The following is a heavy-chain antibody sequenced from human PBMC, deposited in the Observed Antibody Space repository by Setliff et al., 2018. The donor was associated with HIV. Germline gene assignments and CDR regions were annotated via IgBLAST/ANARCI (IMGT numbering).Heavy chain of an antibody. CDR1: GGSISGYH. Sequence: PSETLSLTCTVSGGSISGYHWNWLRQTPGKGLEWIGYIYTSRGTNYNHSLRTRVIISVDTSNQFSLKLSSVTAADTAVYYCATHGGWELLWGGEAYYYYGMDVWGQGTTVTVSS. D-gene: IGHD1-26*01. V-gene: IGHV4-4*09. CDR2: IYTSRGT. J-gene: IGHJ6*02. CDR3: ATHGGWELLWGGEAYYYYGMDV.